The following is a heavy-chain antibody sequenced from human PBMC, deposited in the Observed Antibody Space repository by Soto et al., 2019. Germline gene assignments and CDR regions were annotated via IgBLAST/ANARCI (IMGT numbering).Heavy chain of an antibody. Sequence: QVQLVQSGAEVKKPGSSVKVSCKASGGTFSSYTISWVRQAPGQGLEWMGMIIPILGIANYAQKFQGRGTITADQSTSKAYMELSSLRSEDTAVYYCARTKPGQQLTKHDAFDIWGQGTMVTVSS. CDR3: ARTKPGQQLTKHDAFDI. CDR2: IIPILGIA. D-gene: IGHD6-13*01. V-gene: IGHV1-69*02. CDR1: GGTFSSYT. J-gene: IGHJ3*02.